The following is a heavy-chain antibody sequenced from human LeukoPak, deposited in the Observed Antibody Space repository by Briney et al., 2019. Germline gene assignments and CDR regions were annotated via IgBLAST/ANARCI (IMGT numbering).Heavy chain of an antibody. CDR2: IYYSGST. V-gene: IGHV4-59*08. CDR1: GGSISGYY. CDR3: AKLNWDTRGGYNVWYFDL. Sequence: PSETLSLTCTVSGGSISGYYWSWIRQPPGKGLEWIGYIYYSGSTNYNPSLRSRVTISVDTSKNQFSLKLSSVTAADTAVYYCAKLNWDTRGGYNVWYFDLWGRGTLVTVSS. D-gene: IGHD5-24*01. J-gene: IGHJ2*01.